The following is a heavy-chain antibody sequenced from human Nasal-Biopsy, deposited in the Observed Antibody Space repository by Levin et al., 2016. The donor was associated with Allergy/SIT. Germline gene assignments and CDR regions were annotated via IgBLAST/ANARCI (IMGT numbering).Heavy chain of an antibody. CDR3: ARGRGDCYYDY. CDR1: GFTFGTHG. CDR2: ISTKFGRT. Sequence: GALRLSCAASGFTFGTHGLSWVRQAPGKGLEWVSSISTKFGRTYYADSVKGRFTISRDNSKNMLYLQMNSLRAEDTAVYYCARGRGDCYYDYWGQGTLVTVSS. J-gene: IGHJ4*02. D-gene: IGHD2-21*01. V-gene: IGHV3-23*01.